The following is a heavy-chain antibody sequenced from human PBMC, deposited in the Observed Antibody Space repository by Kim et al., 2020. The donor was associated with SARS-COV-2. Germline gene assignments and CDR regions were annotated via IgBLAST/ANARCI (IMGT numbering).Heavy chain of an antibody. J-gene: IGHJ4*02. CDR3: AREQQLAQGEDY. V-gene: IGHV1-46*01. D-gene: IGHD6-13*01. Sequence: SYEQKCQGRVNMTRDTSTSTVYMELSSLRSEDTAVYYCAREQQLAQGEDYWGQGTLVTVSS.